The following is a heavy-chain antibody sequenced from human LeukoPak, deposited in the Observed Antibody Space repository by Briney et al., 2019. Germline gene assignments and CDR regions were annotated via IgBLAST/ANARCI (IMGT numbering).Heavy chain of an antibody. J-gene: IGHJ5*02. D-gene: IGHD3-3*01. CDR1: GGSISSGGYY. CDR3: ARECDFWRGWFDP. V-gene: IGHV4-31*03. Sequence: SETLSLTCTVSGGSISSGGYYWSWIRQHPGKGLEWIGYIYYSGSTYYNPSLKSRVTISVDTSKNQFPLKLSSVTAADTAVYYCARECDFWRGWFDPWGQGTLVTVSS. CDR2: IYYSGST.